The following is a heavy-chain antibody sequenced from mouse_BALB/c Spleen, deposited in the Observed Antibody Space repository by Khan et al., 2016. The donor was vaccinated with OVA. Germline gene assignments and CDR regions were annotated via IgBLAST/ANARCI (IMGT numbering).Heavy chain of an antibody. Sequence: EVQLQESGPGLVKASQSLSLTCTVTGYSITSDYAWNWIRQFPGNKLEWMGYIPYSGSTSYTPSLKSRISITRDTSKNQFFLQLNSVTTGDTATYYCARGRADWGQGTLVTVSA. CDR1: GYSITSDYA. CDR3: ARGRAD. J-gene: IGHJ3*01. V-gene: IGHV3-2*02. CDR2: IPYSGST. D-gene: IGHD3-3*01.